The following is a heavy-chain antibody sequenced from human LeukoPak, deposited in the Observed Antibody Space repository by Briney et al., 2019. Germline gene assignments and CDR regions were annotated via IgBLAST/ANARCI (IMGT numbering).Heavy chain of an antibody. J-gene: IGHJ4*02. CDR1: GYTFTSYG. Sequence: ASAKVSCKASGYTFTSYGISWVRQAPGQGLEWMGWISAYNGNTNYAQKLQGRVTMTTDTSTSTAYMELRSLRSDDTAVYYCARATYDFWSGSPFDYWGQGTLVTVSS. V-gene: IGHV1-18*01. D-gene: IGHD3-3*01. CDR3: ARATYDFWSGSPFDY. CDR2: ISAYNGNT.